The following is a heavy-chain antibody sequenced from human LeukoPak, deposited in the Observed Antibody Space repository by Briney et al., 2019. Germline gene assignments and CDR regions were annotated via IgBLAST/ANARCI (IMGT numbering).Heavy chain of an antibody. CDR2: INPNSGGT. D-gene: IGHD5-24*01. CDR1: GYTFTGYY. V-gene: IGHV1-2*06. CDR3: ARREMATIHFLGDDY. J-gene: IGHJ4*02. Sequence: ASVKVSCKASGYTFTGYYMHWVRQAPGQGLKWMGRINPNSGGTNYAQKFQGRVTMTRDTSISTAYMELSRLRSDDTAVYYCARREMATIHFLGDDYWGQGTLVTVSS.